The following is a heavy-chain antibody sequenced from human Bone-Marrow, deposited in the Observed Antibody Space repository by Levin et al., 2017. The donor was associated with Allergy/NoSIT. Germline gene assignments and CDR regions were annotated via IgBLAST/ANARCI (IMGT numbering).Heavy chain of an antibody. CDR1: GFTFSSYW. V-gene: IGHV3-74*01. Sequence: GESLKISCAASGFTFSSYWMHWVRQAPGKGLVWVSRINSDGSSTSYADSVKGRFTISRDNAKNTLYLQMNSLRAEDTAVYYCARDLGYGSGSYDYWGQGTLVTVSS. CDR3: ARDLGYGSGSYDY. J-gene: IGHJ4*02. D-gene: IGHD3-10*01. CDR2: INSDGSST.